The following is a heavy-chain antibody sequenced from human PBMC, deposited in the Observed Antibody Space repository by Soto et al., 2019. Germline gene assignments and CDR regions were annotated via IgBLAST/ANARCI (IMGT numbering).Heavy chain of an antibody. V-gene: IGHV3-72*01. Sequence: EVQLVESGGGLVQPGGSLRLSCLASGFTFSDYYMDWVRQAPGKGLEWVGRIRNKQNSRTTEYAASVRGRFTISRDDSESSLYLQMNSLQIEDTAVYYCTRTTGGKGYFDFWGQGTLVTVSS. CDR2: IRNKQNSRTT. CDR3: TRTTGGKGYFDF. D-gene: IGHD4-4*01. J-gene: IGHJ4*02. CDR1: GFTFSDYY.